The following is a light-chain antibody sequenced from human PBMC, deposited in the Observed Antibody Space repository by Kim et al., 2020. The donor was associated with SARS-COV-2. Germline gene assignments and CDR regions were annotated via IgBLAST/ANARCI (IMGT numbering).Light chain of an antibody. Sequence: GESVPISCTGTSSDVVGYNYVAWYQQPPGKAPKLMIYDVTKRPSGVPDRFSGSKSGNTASLTISGLQAEGEADYYCCSYAGSYTYVFGTGTKVTVL. J-gene: IGLJ1*01. V-gene: IGLV2-11*01. CDR1: SSDVVGYNY. CDR2: DVT. CDR3: CSYAGSYTYV.